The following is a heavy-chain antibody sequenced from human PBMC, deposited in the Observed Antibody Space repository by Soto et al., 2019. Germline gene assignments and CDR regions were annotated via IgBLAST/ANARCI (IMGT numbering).Heavy chain of an antibody. Sequence: EVQLVESGGGLVKPGGSLRLSCAASGFTFSSYTMHWVRQAPGKGLEWVSSISSGNSYIYYADSVKGRFTISRDNAKNSVYLQMNSLRAEDTAVYYCARDCYYDSDWGQGTLVTVSS. CDR3: ARDCYYDSD. V-gene: IGHV3-21*01. D-gene: IGHD3-22*01. CDR1: GFTFSSYT. J-gene: IGHJ4*02. CDR2: ISSGNSYI.